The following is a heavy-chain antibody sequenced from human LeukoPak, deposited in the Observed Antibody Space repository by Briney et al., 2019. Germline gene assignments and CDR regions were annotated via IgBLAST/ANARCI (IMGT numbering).Heavy chain of an antibody. J-gene: IGHJ3*02. CDR3: ARDYHDSSGYYGAPDAFDI. CDR1: GGSISSGVYS. Sequence: TSETLSLTCAVSGGSISSGVYSWSWIRQPPGKGLEWIGYLYYSGSTYYNPSLKSRVTISVDMSKNQFSLKLTSVTAADTAVYYCARDYHDSSGYYGAPDAFDIWGQGTMVTVSS. CDR2: LYYSGST. D-gene: IGHD3-22*01. V-gene: IGHV4-30-4*07.